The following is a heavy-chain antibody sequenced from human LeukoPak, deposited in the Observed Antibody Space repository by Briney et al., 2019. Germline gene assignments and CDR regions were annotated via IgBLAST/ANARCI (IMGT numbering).Heavy chain of an antibody. Sequence: ASETLSLTCTVSGGSISSYYWSWIRQPPGKGLEWIGYIYYSGSTNYNPSLKSRVTISVDTSKNQFSLKLSSVTAADTAVYYCARVLSYGDYSLDYWGQGTLVTVSS. V-gene: IGHV4-59*01. J-gene: IGHJ4*02. CDR1: GGSISSYY. CDR3: ARVLSYGDYSLDY. D-gene: IGHD4-17*01. CDR2: IYYSGST.